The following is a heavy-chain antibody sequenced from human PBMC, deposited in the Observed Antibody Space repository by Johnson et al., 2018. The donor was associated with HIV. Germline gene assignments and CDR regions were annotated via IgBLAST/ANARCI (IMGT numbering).Heavy chain of an antibody. V-gene: IGHV3-53*01. CDR1: GFAVSSNY. CDR2: IYSGGST. Sequence: VQLVESGGGLIQPGGSLRLSCAVSGFAVSSNYMSWVRQAPGKGLEWVSVIYSGGSTYYADSVKGRFTISRDNSKNTLYLQMNSLRAEDTAVYYCARDVANYYDPGAFDIWGQGTMVTVSS. D-gene: IGHD3-22*01. J-gene: IGHJ3*02. CDR3: ARDVANYYDPGAFDI.